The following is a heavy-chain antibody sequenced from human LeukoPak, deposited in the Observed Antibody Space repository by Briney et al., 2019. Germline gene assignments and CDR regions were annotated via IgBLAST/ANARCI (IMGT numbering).Heavy chain of an antibody. CDR2: INHSGST. V-gene: IGHV4-34*01. Sequence: PSETLSLTCTVSGGSISSYYWSWIRQPPGKGLEWIGEINHSGSTNYNPSLKSRVTISVDTSKNQFSLKLSSVTAADTAVYYCARAKDIVVVPAAAGAFDIWGQGTMVTVSS. CDR3: ARAKDIVVVPAAAGAFDI. J-gene: IGHJ3*02. D-gene: IGHD2-2*01. CDR1: GGSISSYY.